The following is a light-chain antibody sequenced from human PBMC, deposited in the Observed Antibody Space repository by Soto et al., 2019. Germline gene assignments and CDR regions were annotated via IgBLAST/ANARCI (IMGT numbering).Light chain of an antibody. CDR2: DVS. J-gene: IGLJ1*01. V-gene: IGLV2-14*03. CDR3: SSYTSSSTYV. Sequence: QSVLTQPASVSGSPGQSIAISCTGTSSDVGAYNSVSWYQQHPGRAPKLMIHDVSDRPSGVSNRFSGFKSGNTASLTISGLQAEDEADYYCSSYTSSSTYVFGTWTKLTVL. CDR1: SSDVGAYNS.